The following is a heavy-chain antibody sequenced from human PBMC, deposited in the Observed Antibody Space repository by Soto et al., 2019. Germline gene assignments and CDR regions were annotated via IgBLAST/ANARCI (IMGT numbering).Heavy chain of an antibody. V-gene: IGHV3-9*01. D-gene: IGHD2-2*01. Sequence: EVQLVESGGGLVQPGRSLRLSCAASGFTFDDYAMHWVRQAPGKGLEWVSGISWNSGSIGYADSVKGRFTISRDNAKNSLYLQMNSLRAEDTALYYCARGDIVLVPAAMKGGYYYYGMDVWGQGTTVTVSS. CDR2: ISWNSGSI. J-gene: IGHJ6*02. CDR3: ARGDIVLVPAAMKGGYYYYGMDV. CDR1: GFTFDDYA.